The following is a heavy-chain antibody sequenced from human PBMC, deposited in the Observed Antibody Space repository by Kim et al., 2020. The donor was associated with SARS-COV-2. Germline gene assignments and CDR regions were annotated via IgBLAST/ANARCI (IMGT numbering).Heavy chain of an antibody. V-gene: IGHV4-31*01. D-gene: IGHD3-22*01. J-gene: IGHJ4*02. Sequence: LKGHVTISVDTSKNQFSLKLSSVTAADTAVYYCARETPEAYYYDSSGFDYWGQGTLVTVSS. CDR3: ARETPEAYYYDSSGFDY.